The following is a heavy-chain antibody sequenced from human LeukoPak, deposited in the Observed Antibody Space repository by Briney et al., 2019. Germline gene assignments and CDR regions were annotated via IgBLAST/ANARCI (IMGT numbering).Heavy chain of an antibody. V-gene: IGHV4-59*01. D-gene: IGHD1-14*01. Sequence: TSETLSLTCTVSGGSISSYYWSWTRQPPGKGLEWIGYIYYSGSTNYNPSLKSRVTISVDTSKNQFSLKLSSVTAADTAVYYCARSRKYYFDYWGQGTLVTVSS. CDR2: IYYSGST. CDR3: ARSRKYYFDY. CDR1: GGSISSYY. J-gene: IGHJ4*02.